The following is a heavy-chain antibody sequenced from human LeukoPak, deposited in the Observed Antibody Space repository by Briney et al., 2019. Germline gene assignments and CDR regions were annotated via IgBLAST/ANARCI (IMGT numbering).Heavy chain of an antibody. CDR2: IWYDGSNK. Sequence: PGGSLRLSCAASGVTFSSYGMHWVRQAPGKGLEWEAVIWYDGSNKYYADSVKGRFTISRDNSKNTLYLQMNSLRAEDTAVYYCARARNWAENDAFDVWGQGTMVTVSS. D-gene: IGHD7-27*01. J-gene: IGHJ3*01. CDR1: GVTFSSYG. CDR3: ARARNWAENDAFDV. V-gene: IGHV3-33*01.